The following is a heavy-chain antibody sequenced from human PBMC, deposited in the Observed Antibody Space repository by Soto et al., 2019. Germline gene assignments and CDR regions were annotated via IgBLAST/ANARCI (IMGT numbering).Heavy chain of an antibody. CDR3: VKVGFTYYFDY. Sequence: GGSLRLSCSASGFPFSSYAMYWVRQAPGKGLEYVSAVTSNGGTTYYADSVKGRFTISRDNSKNTLYLQMSSLRAEDTAVYYCVKVGFTYYFDYWGQGTLVTV. CDR1: GFPFSSYA. D-gene: IGHD3-16*01. V-gene: IGHV3-64D*06. CDR2: VTSNGGTT. J-gene: IGHJ4*02.